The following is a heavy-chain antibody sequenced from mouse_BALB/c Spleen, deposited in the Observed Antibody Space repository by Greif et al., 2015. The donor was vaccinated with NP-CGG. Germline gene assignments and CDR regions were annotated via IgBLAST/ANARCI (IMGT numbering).Heavy chain of an antibody. CDR3: ARSQGYYFDY. J-gene: IGHJ2*01. Sequence: QVQLKESGAELVRPGSSMKISCKASGYAFSSYWMNWVKQRPGQGLEWIGQIYPGDGDTNYNGKFKGKATLTADKSSSTAYMQLRSLKSEDSAVYFCARSQGYYFDYWGQGTTLTVSS. CDR1: GYAFSSYW. CDR2: IYPGDGDT. V-gene: IGHV1-80*01.